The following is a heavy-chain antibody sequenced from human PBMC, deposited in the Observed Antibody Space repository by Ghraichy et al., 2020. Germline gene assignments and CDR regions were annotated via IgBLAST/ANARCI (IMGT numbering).Heavy chain of an antibody. CDR2: ISGSGSYI. CDR3: ARAYYYCSGSLSDAFDL. J-gene: IGHJ3*01. V-gene: IGHV3-21*01. CDR1: GFTFSSYG. Sequence: GGSLRLSCAASGFTFSSYGMNWVRQAPGKGLEWVSGISGSGSYIYNADSVKGRFTISRDNAKNSLYLQMNSLRAEDTAVYYCARAYYYCSGSLSDAFDLLGQATMVTVPS. D-gene: IGHD3-10*01.